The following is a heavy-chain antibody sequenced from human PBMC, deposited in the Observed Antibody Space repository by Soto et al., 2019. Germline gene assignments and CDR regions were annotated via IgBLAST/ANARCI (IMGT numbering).Heavy chain of an antibody. V-gene: IGHV4-34*01. D-gene: IGHD1-7*01. CDR3: ARYNWNSGGMDV. CDR1: GGSFIVYY. CDR2: INHSGST. J-gene: IGHJ6*02. Sequence: SETLSLTCAVYGGSFIVYYWSWILQPPWKGLEWIGEINHSGSTNYNPSLKSRVTISVDTSKNQFSLKLSSVTAADTAVYYCARYNWNSGGMDVWGQGTTVTVSS.